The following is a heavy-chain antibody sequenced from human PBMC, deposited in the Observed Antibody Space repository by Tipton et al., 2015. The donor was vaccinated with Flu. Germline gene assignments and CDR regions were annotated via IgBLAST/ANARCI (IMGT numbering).Heavy chain of an antibody. CDR3: ARDSSGYSSDDASDI. Sequence: SLRLSCAASGFTFSSYAMHWVRQAPGKGLEWVAVISYDGSNKYYADSVKGRFTISRDNSKNTLYLQMNSLRAEDTAVYYCARDSSGYSSDDASDIWGQGTMVTVSS. J-gene: IGHJ3*02. D-gene: IGHD5-18*01. CDR2: ISYDGSNK. V-gene: IGHV3-30*01. CDR1: GFTFSSYA.